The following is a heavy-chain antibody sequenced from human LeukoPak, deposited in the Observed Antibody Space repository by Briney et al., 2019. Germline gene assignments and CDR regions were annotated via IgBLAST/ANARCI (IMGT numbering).Heavy chain of an antibody. CDR3: AMPIVEGIYYGMDV. V-gene: IGHV1-69*06. CDR2: IIPIFGTA. D-gene: IGHD2-15*01. CDR1: GGTFSSYA. J-gene: IGHJ6*04. Sequence: SVKVSCKASGGTFSSYAISWVRQAPGQGLEWMGGIIPIFGTANYAQKFQGRVTITADKSTSTAYMELSSLRSEDTAVYYCAMPIVEGIYYGMDVWGKGTTVTVSS.